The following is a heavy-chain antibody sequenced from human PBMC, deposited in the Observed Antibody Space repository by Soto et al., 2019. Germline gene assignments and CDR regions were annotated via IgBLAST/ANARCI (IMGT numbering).Heavy chain of an antibody. CDR1: GFTFSSYA. Sequence: GSLRLSCAASGFTFSSYAMHWVRQAPGKGLEWVAVISYDGSNKYYADSVKGRFTISRDNSKNTLYLQMNSLRAEDTAVYYCARSIAVAGYFDYWGQGTLVTVSS. D-gene: IGHD6-19*01. J-gene: IGHJ4*02. CDR2: ISYDGSNK. V-gene: IGHV3-30-3*01. CDR3: ARSIAVAGYFDY.